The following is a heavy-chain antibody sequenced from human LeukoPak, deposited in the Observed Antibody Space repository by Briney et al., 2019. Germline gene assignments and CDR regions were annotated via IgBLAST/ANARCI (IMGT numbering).Heavy chain of an antibody. J-gene: IGHJ4*02. D-gene: IGHD2-8*02. CDR1: GGSISTYY. CDR2: ISSTRST. Sequence: PSETLSLTCTVSGGSISTYYWTWIRQPPGKGLEWIGYISSTRSTSYHPSLKSRVGISIDTSKTQFSLNLNSVTAADTAVYYCARQNRHTAGGAFDYWGQGTLVTVSS. CDR3: ARQNRHTAGGAFDY. V-gene: IGHV4-59*08.